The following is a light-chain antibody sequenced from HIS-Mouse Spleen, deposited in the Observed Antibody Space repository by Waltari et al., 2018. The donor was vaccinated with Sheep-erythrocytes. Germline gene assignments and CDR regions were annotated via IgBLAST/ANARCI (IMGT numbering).Light chain of an antibody. CDR3: QAWDSSTVV. CDR2: QDS. J-gene: IGLJ2*01. Sequence: SYELTQPPSVSMSPGQTASITCSGDKLGDKYACWYQQKPGQYPVLVIYQDSKRPSGIPERFSGYNSGNTATLTISGTQAMDEADYYCQAWDSSTVVFGGGTKLTVL. V-gene: IGLV3-1*01. CDR1: KLGDKY.